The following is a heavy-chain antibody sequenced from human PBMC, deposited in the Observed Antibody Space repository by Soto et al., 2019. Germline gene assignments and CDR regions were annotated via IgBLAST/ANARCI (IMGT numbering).Heavy chain of an antibody. CDR1: GGSFKSGSYS. CDR2: VYHTGRN. V-gene: IGHV4-61*01. D-gene: IGHD3-3*01. J-gene: IGHJ4*02. CDR3: ARDFADFDS. Sequence: QVQLQASGPGLVKPSETLSLTCTVSGGSFKSGSYSWRWIRQPPGKGLEWIGYVYHTGRNSYNPSLKSRVSISMDTSKNQVSLNLYSVTAADTAVYFCARDFADFDSWGQGTLVTVSS.